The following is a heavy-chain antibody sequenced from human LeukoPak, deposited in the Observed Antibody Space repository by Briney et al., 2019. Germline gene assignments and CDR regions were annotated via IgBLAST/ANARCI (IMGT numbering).Heavy chain of an antibody. CDR3: ARVVYDSSGYYFDY. Sequence: SGTLSLTCAVSGGSISRSNWWSWVRQPPGKGLEWIGEIYHSGSTNYNPSLKSRVTISVDKSKNQFSLKLSSVTAADTAVYYCARVVYDSSGYYFDYWGQGTLVAVSS. V-gene: IGHV4-4*02. CDR1: GGSISRSNW. J-gene: IGHJ4*02. D-gene: IGHD3-22*01. CDR2: IYHSGST.